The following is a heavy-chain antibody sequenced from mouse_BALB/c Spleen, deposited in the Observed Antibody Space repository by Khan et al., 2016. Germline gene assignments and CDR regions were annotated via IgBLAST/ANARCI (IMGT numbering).Heavy chain of an antibody. J-gene: IGHJ2*01. Sequence: VQLQESGPELVKPGASVRISCKASGYTFTSYYIHWVKQRPGQGLEWIGWIYPGNVNTKYNEKFKGKATLTADKSSSTAYMQLSSLTSEDSAVYVCARVGLRRGYYFDYWGQGTTLTVSS. V-gene: IGHV1S56*01. CDR2: IYPGNVNT. CDR1: GYTFTSYY. CDR3: ARVGLRRGYYFDY. D-gene: IGHD2-4*01.